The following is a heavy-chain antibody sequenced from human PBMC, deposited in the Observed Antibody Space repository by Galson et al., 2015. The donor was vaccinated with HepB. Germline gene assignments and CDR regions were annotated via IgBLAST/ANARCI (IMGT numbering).Heavy chain of an antibody. V-gene: IGHV1-3*01. CDR3: ARGLGIAGYFDL. CDR1: GYSFVTYA. CDR2: INAANVNP. D-gene: IGHD7-27*01. J-gene: IGHJ2*01. Sequence: SVKVSCKASGYSFVTYAISWLRQATGQRLEWMGWINAANVNPKYSQKFQGRVTISSDTSADTVYMELGSLNSEDTAVYYCARGLGIAGYFDLWGPGSLVTVSS.